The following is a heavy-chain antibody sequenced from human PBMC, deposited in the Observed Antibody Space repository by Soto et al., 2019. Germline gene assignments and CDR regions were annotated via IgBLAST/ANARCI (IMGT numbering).Heavy chain of an antibody. Sequence: ALVKVSCKASGYTFTHFYITWVRQAPGQGLEWMGAISPHNFNTNFAQKFQGRVTLTTDTSTNTAYMELRSLTSDDTAVYYCARDEGGYDILNGYYKAHHFDYWGQGVLVTVSS. J-gene: IGHJ4*02. CDR3: ARDEGGYDILNGYYKAHHFDY. CDR1: GYTFTHFY. V-gene: IGHV1-18*01. CDR2: ISPHNFNT. D-gene: IGHD3-9*01.